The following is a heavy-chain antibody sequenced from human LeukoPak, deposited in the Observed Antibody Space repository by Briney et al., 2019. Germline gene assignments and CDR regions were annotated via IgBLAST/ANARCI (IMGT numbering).Heavy chain of an antibody. V-gene: IGHV3-7*02. CDR1: GLNVSSLW. CDR2: IKQDDTEK. J-gene: IGHJ2*01. Sequence: GPCLRLSCAVSGLNVSSLWMCWVRHAPGQGLEWVANIKQDDTEKFYVDSVKGRFTISRDNAKNSLYLQMSSLRVDDSAVYYCASGFYFSMTELSYLDLWGRGTLVTVSS. CDR3: ASGFYFSMTELSYLDL. D-gene: IGHD3-3*01.